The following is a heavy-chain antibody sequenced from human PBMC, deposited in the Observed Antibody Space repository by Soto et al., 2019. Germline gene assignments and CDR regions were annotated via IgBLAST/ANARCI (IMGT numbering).Heavy chain of an antibody. J-gene: IGHJ6*02. V-gene: IGHV4-39*01. CDR2: IYYSGST. CDR1: GGSISSSSYY. Sequence: SETLSLTCTVSGGSISSSSYYWGWIRQPPGKGLEWIGSIYYSGSTYYNPSLKSRVTISVDTSKNQFSLKLSSVTAADTAVYYCAFETYYYGSGSEKMDVWGQGTTVTVSS. D-gene: IGHD3-10*01. CDR3: AFETYYYGSGSEKMDV.